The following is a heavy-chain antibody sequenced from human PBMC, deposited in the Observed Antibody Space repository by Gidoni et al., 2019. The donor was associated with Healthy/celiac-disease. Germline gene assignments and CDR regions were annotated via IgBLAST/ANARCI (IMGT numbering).Heavy chain of an antibody. CDR3: ARARSSSWPPYFDY. J-gene: IGHJ4*02. D-gene: IGHD6-13*01. CDR1: GGSISSYY. V-gene: IGHV4-59*01. CDR2: IYYSGST. Sequence: QVQLQESGPGLVKLSETLSLTCTVSGGSISSYYWSWIRQPPGKGLEWIGYIYYSGSTNYNPSLKSRVTISVDTSKNQFSLKLSSVTAADTAVYYCARARSSSWPPYFDYWGQGTLVTVSS.